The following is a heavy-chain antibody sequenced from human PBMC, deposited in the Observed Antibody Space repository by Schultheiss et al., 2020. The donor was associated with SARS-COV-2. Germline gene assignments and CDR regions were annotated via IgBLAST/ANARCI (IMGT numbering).Heavy chain of an antibody. J-gene: IGHJ4*02. CDR1: GGSISSSSYY. CDR2: IYYSGST. D-gene: IGHD3-10*01. Sequence: SETLSLTCTVSGGSISSSSYYWGWIRQPPGKGLEWIGSIYYSGSTYYNPSLKSRVTISVDTSKNQFSLKLSSVTAADTAVYYCARNMVRGVIIVWGQGTLVTVSS. V-gene: IGHV4-39*07. CDR3: ARNMVRGVIIV.